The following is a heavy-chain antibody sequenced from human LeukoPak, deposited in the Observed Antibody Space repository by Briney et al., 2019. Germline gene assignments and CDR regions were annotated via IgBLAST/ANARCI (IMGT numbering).Heavy chain of an antibody. CDR3: AREGFTMVRGPTSGPHYYYYMDV. Sequence: GASVKLSCKASGYTFTGYYMHWVRQAPGQGLEWMGWINPNSGGTNYAQKFQGRVTMTRDTSISTAYMELSRLRSDDTAVYYCAREGFTMVRGPTSGPHYYYYMDVWGKGTTVTISS. CDR2: INPNSGGT. V-gene: IGHV1-2*02. D-gene: IGHD3-10*01. J-gene: IGHJ6*03. CDR1: GYTFTGYY.